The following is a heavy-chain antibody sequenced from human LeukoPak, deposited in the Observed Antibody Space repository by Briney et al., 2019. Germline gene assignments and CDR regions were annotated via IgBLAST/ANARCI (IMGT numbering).Heavy chain of an antibody. CDR1: GGSFSGYY. Sequence: PSETLSLTCAVYGGSFSGYYWSWIRQPPGKGLEWIGEINHSGSTNYNPSLKSRVTISVDTSKNQFSLKLSSVTAADTAVYYCARVRRDGYKSGCFDYWGQGTLVTVSS. CDR3: ARVRRDGYKSGCFDY. D-gene: IGHD5-12*01. CDR2: INHSGST. V-gene: IGHV4-34*01. J-gene: IGHJ4*02.